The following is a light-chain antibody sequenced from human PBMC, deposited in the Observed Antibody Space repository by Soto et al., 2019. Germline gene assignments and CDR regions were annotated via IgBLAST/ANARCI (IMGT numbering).Light chain of an antibody. CDR3: QQYNTWPRT. CDR2: AAS. J-gene: IGKJ1*01. CDR1: QSFSNN. V-gene: IGKV3-15*01. Sequence: EIVMTQSPATLSVSPGERATLSCRASQSFSNNLAWYQQKPGQAPRLLIHAASTRATGIPARFSGSGSGTEFTLTISSLQSEDFAVYYCQQYNTWPRTFGQGTKVEIE.